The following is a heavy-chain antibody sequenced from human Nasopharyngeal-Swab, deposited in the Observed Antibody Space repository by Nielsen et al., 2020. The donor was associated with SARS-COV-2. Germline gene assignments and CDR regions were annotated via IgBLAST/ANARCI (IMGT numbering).Heavy chain of an antibody. CDR1: GYSFPTYW. Sequence: GESLKISCKGSGYSFPTYWIGWVRQMPGKGLGWMGIIYPGDSDIRYSPSFQGQVTISADKSISTAYLQWSSLKASDTAIYYCVRQDTVMYKGALDIWGQGTMVTVSS. D-gene: IGHD5-18*01. J-gene: IGHJ3*02. V-gene: IGHV5-51*01. CDR3: VRQDTVMYKGALDI. CDR2: IYPGDSDI.